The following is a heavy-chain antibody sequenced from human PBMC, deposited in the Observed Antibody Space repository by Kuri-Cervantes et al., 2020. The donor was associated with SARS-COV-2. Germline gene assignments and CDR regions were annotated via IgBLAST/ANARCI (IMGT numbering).Heavy chain of an antibody. V-gene: IGHV3-48*01. CDR1: GFTFSSYG. Sequence: GESLKISCAASGFTFSSYGMQWVRQAPGKGLEWISHISSSSTTIYYADSVEGRFTVSRDNARNSVYLQMDSLRAADTAVYYCARDRPYALGYCSGGSCYEMWFDPWGQGTLVTVYS. D-gene: IGHD2-15*01. J-gene: IGHJ5*02. CDR2: ISSSSTTI. CDR3: ARDRPYALGYCSGGSCYEMWFDP.